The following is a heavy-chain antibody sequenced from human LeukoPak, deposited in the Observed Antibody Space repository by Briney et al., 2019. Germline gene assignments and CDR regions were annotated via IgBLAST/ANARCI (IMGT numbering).Heavy chain of an antibody. CDR1: GYTFTGYY. V-gene: IGHV1-2*02. CDR2: INPNSGGT. D-gene: IGHD2-15*01. CDR3: ARDELGYCSGGSCYAEYHFDY. J-gene: IGHJ4*02. Sequence: ASVKVSCKASGYTFTGYYMHWVRQAPGQGLEWMGWINPNSGGTNYAQKFQGRVTMTRDTSISTAYMELSRLGSDDTAVYYCARDELGYCSGGSCYAEYHFDYWGQGTLVTVSS.